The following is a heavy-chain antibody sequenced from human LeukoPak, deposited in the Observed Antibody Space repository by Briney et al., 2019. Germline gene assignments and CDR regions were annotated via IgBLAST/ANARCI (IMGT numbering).Heavy chain of an antibody. Sequence: PGGSLRLSCAASGFTFSSYAMHWVRQAPGKGLEYVSAISSNGGSTYYANSVKGRFTISRDNSKNTLYLQMGSLRAEDMAVYYCAGVRRGYDFLDYWGQGTLVTVSS. J-gene: IGHJ4*02. V-gene: IGHV3-64*01. CDR3: AGVRRGYDFLDY. CDR2: ISSNGGST. CDR1: GFTFSSYA. D-gene: IGHD5-12*01.